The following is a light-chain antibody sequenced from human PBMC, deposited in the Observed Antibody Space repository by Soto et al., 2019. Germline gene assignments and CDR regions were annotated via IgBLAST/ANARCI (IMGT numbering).Light chain of an antibody. Sequence: DIQMTQSPSTLSASVGDRVTITCRASQSISTWLALYQQRPGKAPKLLIYDVSSLQSGVPSRFSGSGSGTEFSLTINSLQSEDFAVYYCQEYNTWPWTFGQGTKVDIK. CDR2: DVS. CDR3: QEYNTWPWT. J-gene: IGKJ1*01. CDR1: QSISTW. V-gene: IGKV1-5*01.